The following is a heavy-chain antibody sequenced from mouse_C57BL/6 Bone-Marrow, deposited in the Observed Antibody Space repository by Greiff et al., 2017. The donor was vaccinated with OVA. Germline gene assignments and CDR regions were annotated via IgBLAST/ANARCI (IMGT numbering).Heavy chain of an antibody. D-gene: IGHD2-5*01. CDR2: NDPENGDT. V-gene: IGHV14-4*01. J-gene: IGHJ4*01. Sequence: EVQLQQSGAELVRPGASVKLSCTASGFNIKDDYMHWVKQRPEQGLEWIGWNDPENGDTEYASKFQGKATITADTSSNTAYLQLSSLTSEDTAVYYCTTSYSNYVDYYAMDYWGQGTSVTVSS. CDR3: TTSYSNYVDYYAMDY. CDR1: GFNIKDDY.